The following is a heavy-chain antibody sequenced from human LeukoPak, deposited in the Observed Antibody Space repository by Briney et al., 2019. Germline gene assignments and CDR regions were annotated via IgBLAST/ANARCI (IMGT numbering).Heavy chain of an antibody. D-gene: IGHD1-26*01. CDR2: ISSSSSTI. CDR3: ARAGEWELLFY. Sequence: PGGSLRLSCAASGFTFSSYSMNWVRQAPGKGLEWVSYISSSSSTIYYADSVKGRFTISRDTAKNSLYLQMNSLRAEDTAVYYCARAGEWELLFYWGQGTLVTVSS. CDR1: GFTFSSYS. V-gene: IGHV3-48*01. J-gene: IGHJ4*02.